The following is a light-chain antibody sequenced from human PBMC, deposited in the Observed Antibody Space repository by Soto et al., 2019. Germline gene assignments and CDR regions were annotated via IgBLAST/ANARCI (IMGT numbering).Light chain of an antibody. CDR1: QSISIY. J-gene: IGKJ4*01. CDR2: DAS. Sequence: EIVLTQSPATLSLSPGERATLSCRASQSISIYLAWYQQKPGQAPRLLIYDASNRATGIPARFSGSGSGPDFTLTISSLEPEDFAVYSCQQRSSWPLTFGGGTKVEIK. CDR3: QQRSSWPLT. V-gene: IGKV3-11*01.